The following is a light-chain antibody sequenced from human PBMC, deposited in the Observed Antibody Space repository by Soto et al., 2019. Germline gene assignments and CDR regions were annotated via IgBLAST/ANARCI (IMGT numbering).Light chain of an antibody. Sequence: DIHMTQSPSSLSASVGDRVTITCRASQCISSYLNWYLQKPGKAPKLLIYAASSLQSGVPSRFSGNGSGTDFTLTINSLQFDDFATYYCQQYYSYSDAFGQGTRLEIK. CDR1: QCISSY. CDR3: QQYYSYSDA. V-gene: IGKV1-39*01. J-gene: IGKJ5*01. CDR2: AAS.